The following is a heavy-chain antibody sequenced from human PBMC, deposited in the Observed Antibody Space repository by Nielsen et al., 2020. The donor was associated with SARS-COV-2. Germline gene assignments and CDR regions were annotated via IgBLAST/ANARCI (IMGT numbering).Heavy chain of an antibody. J-gene: IGHJ4*02. D-gene: IGHD6-13*01. CDR3: ARDLGTKSGTWYELGPIDQ. V-gene: IGHV3-11*01. CDR1: GFIFSDYY. CDR2: ISRSGTIM. Sequence: GESLKISCAASGFIFSDYYMTWIHQAPGNGLEYLSYISRSGTIMYYADSVSGRFTIYRDNAKNSLYLQMSSLRAEDTAVYYFARDLGTKSGTWYELGPIDQLGQGTLVTVSS.